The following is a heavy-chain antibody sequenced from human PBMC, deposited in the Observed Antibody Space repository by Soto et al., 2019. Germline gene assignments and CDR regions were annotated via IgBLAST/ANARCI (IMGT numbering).Heavy chain of an antibody. CDR3: ARGYNWNHDAFDI. CDR2: IYHSGST. J-gene: IGHJ3*02. Sequence: QLQLQETGSGLVKPSQTLSLTCAVSGGSISSGGYSWSWIRQPPGKGLEWIGYIYHSGSTYYNPSLKSRVTISADRSKNQFSLKLSSVTAADTAVYYCARGYNWNHDAFDIWGQGTMVTVSS. CDR1: GGSISSGGYS. V-gene: IGHV4-30-2*01. D-gene: IGHD1-20*01.